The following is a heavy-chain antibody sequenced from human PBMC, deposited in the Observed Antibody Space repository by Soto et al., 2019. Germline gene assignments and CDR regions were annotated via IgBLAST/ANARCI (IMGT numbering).Heavy chain of an antibody. CDR2: INPDGGGT. D-gene: IGHD4-4*01. CDR1: GYTFTSYY. V-gene: IGHV1-46*01. Sequence: QVQLVQSGAEVKKPGASVKVSCKASGYTFTSYYMHWVRLAPGQGLEWMGIINPDGGGTSYAQQFQGRVIMTSDTSTSTFYMEMRSLRSEDTAVYYCAVGGNYLSMDVWGQGTTVTVSS. J-gene: IGHJ6*02. CDR3: AVGGNYLSMDV.